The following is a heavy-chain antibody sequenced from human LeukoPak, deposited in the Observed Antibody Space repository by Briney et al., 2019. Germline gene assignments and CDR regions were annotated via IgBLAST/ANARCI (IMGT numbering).Heavy chain of an antibody. Sequence: PSETLSLTCAVYGGSFSGYYWSWIRQPPGKGLEWIGEINHSGSTNYNPSLKSRVTISVDTSKNQFSLKLSSVTAADTAVYYCARRRRSSPRLVAFDIWGQGTMVTVSS. CDR3: ARRRRSSPRLVAFDI. V-gene: IGHV4-34*01. CDR1: GGSFSGYY. CDR2: INHSGST. J-gene: IGHJ3*02. D-gene: IGHD3-9*01.